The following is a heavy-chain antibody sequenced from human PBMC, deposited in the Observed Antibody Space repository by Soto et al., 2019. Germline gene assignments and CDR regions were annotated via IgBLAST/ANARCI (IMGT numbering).Heavy chain of an antibody. CDR1: GFTFSSYS. CDR2: ISSSSSYI. Sequence: GGSLRLSCAASGFTFSSYSMNWVRQAPGKGLEWVSSISSSSSYIYYADSVKGRFTISRDNAKNSLYLQMNSLRAEDTAVYYCASTRYSSSWTFDYWGQGTLVTVSS. V-gene: IGHV3-21*01. J-gene: IGHJ4*02. D-gene: IGHD6-13*01. CDR3: ASTRYSSSWTFDY.